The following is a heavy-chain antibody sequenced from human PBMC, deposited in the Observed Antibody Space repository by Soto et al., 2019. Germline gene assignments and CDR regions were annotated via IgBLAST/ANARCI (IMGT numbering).Heavy chain of an antibody. V-gene: IGHV4-59*01. CDR2: IYYSGST. J-gene: IGHJ4*02. CDR3: ARGGRYTLLPSDY. Sequence: SETLSLTCTVSGGSISSYYWSWIRQPPGKGLEWIGYIYYSGSTNYNPSLKSRVTISVDTSKNQFSLKLSSVTAADTAVYYCARGGRYTLLPSDYWGQGTLVTVSS. CDR1: GGSISSYY. D-gene: IGHD2-15*01.